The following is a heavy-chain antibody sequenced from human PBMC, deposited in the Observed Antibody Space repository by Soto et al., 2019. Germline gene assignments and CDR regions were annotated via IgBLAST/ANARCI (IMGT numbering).Heavy chain of an antibody. CDR3: AKDRVSSSILYYYYYAMDV. D-gene: IGHD6-6*01. CDR2: ISGSGGST. V-gene: IGHV3-23*01. J-gene: IGHJ6*02. Sequence: GALRLSCAASGFTFSSYAMSWVRQAPGKGLEWVSAISGSGGSTYYADSVKGRFTISRDNSKNTLYLQMNSLRAEDTAVYYCAKDRVSSSILYYYYYAMDVWGQGTTVTVSS. CDR1: GFTFSSYA.